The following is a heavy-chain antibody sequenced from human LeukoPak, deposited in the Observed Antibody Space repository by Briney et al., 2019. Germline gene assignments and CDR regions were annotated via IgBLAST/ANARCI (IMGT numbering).Heavy chain of an antibody. CDR2: ISSSGSTI. J-gene: IGHJ5*02. Sequence: GGSLRLSCAASGFTFSSYEMNWVRQAPGKGLEGVSYISSSGSTIYYADSVKGRFTISRDNAKNSLYLQMNSLRAEDTAVYYCARGERGLGIGLSNWFDPWGQGTLVTVSS. CDR1: GFTFSSYE. CDR3: ARGERGLGIGLSNWFDP. V-gene: IGHV3-48*03. D-gene: IGHD7-27*01.